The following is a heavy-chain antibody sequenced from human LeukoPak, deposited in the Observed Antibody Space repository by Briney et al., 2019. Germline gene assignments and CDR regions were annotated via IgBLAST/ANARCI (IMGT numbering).Heavy chain of an antibody. CDR1: GFTFSSYE. CDR3: ARVGGSGSY. CDR2: ISSSSTI. D-gene: IGHD3-10*01. V-gene: IGHV3-48*03. J-gene: IGHJ4*02. Sequence: GGSLRLSCAASGFTFSSYEMHWVRQAPGKGLEWVSYISSSSTIYYADSVKGRFTISRDNAKNSLYLQMNSLRAEDTAVYYCARVGGSGSYWGQGTLVTVSS.